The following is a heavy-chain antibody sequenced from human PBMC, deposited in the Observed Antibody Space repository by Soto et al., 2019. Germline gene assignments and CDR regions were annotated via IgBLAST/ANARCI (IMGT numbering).Heavy chain of an antibody. CDR2: TSYDGNNE. CDR3: AKDKGVFNWATSYFDY. CDR1: GFTFSNYA. V-gene: IGHV3-30*18. D-gene: IGHD1-1*01. J-gene: IGHJ4*02. Sequence: CAASGFTFSNYAMHWVRQAPGKGLEWVALTSYDGNNEYYTDSVKGRFTISRDNSKNTLFLQMNSPRPEDTAVYYCAKDKGVFNWATSYFDYWGQGALVTVSS.